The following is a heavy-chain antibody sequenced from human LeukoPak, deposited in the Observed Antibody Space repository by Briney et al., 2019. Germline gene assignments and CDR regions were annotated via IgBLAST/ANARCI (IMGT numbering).Heavy chain of an antibody. V-gene: IGHV3-43*01. Sequence: GGSLRLSCAASGFAFGHYTMHWVRQAPGKGLEWVSLISWDGGNTYYADSVKGRFTISIDNKKNSLYLQMNSLRAEDTAVYYCAKGLSGSPPPYWGQGTLVTVSS. CDR1: GFAFGHYT. D-gene: IGHD3-10*01. CDR3: AKGLSGSPPPY. CDR2: ISWDGGNT. J-gene: IGHJ4*02.